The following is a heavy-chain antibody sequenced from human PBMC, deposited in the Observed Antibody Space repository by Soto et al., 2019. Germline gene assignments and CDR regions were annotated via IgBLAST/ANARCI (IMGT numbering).Heavy chain of an antibody. CDR1: VFTCSSYA. CDR2: ISGSGGST. V-gene: IGHV3-23*01. CDR3: AKAPYSSSANWFDP. Sequence: WWSLRLSCSASVFTCSSYAMSWFRQAPGKGLEWVSAISGSGGSTYYADSVKGRFTISRDNSKNTLYLQMNSLRAEDTAVYYCAKAPYSSSANWFDPWGQGTLVTVSS. J-gene: IGHJ5*02. D-gene: IGHD6-6*01.